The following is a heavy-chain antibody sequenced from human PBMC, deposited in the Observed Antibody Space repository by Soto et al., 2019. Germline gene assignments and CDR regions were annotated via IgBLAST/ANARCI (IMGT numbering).Heavy chain of an antibody. Sequence: QVQLVQSGAEVKKPGASVKVSCKTSGYTFTGHYIHWVRQAPEQGPEWMGEIGPESGATRYAQRFQGMVTMTRDMSISTVYMELNNLSPDDTAVYYCGRGRSGQIVVFFWGQGTPVTVSS. CDR3: GRGRSGQIVVFF. CDR2: IGPESGAT. CDR1: GYTFTGHY. D-gene: IGHD1-26*01. V-gene: IGHV1-2*02. J-gene: IGHJ4*02.